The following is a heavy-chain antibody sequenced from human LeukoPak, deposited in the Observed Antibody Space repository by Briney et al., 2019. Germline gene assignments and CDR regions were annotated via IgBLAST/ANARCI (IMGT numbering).Heavy chain of an antibody. CDR2: IYSGGTT. CDR1: GFTVSSHY. CDR3: AKGEGALRG. J-gene: IGHJ4*02. Sequence: GGSLRLSCAASGFTVSSHYMSWVRQTPGKGLEWVSIIYSGGTTYYADSVKGRFTISRDNSNNTLYLQMNSLRADDTAVYYCAKGEGALRGWGQGTLVTVSS. V-gene: IGHV3-66*01. D-gene: IGHD4-17*01.